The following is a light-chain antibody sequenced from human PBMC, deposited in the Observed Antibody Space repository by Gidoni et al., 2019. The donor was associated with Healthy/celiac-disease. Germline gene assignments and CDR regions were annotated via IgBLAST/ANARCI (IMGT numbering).Light chain of an antibody. V-gene: IGLV1-40*01. CDR2: GNS. CDR1: SSHIGAGYD. CDR3: QSYDSSLSGSKV. Sequence: QSVLTQPPSVSGAPGQRVTISCTGSSSHIGAGYDVHWYQPLPGTAPKLLIYGNSNRPSGVPDRFSGSKSGTSASLAITGLQAEDEADYYCQSYDSSLSGSKVFGGGTKLTVL. J-gene: IGLJ3*02.